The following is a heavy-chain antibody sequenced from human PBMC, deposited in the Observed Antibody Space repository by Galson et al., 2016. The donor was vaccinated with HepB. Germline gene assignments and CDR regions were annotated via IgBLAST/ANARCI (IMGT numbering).Heavy chain of an antibody. CDR3: ARGEGELVVVGRGDDYFDY. CDR2: INAGNGNT. J-gene: IGHJ4*02. V-gene: IGHV1-3*01. Sequence: SVKVSCKASGYSFSQYTMHWVRQAPGQRLEWMGWINAGNGNTKYSQKFQGTVTITRDSSATTAFLELTSLRSADTAVYYCARGEGELVVVGRGDDYFDYWGQGTLVTVSS. D-gene: IGHD1-7*01. CDR1: GYSFSQYT.